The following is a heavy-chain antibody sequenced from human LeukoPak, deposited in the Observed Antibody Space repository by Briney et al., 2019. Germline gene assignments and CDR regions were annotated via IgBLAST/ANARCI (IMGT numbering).Heavy chain of an antibody. CDR1: RYTFTSSY. CDR2: INPSGGRT. Sequence: APVKVSCKASRYTFTSSYIDWGRQAPGQGLEWMGVINPSGGRTRYAQQFQGRVTMTGEPSTRTVYMELSSLTSDDTAVYYCARGTTDDYWGQGTPVTVSS. V-gene: IGHV1-46*01. CDR3: ARGTTDDY. J-gene: IGHJ4*02. D-gene: IGHD1-1*01.